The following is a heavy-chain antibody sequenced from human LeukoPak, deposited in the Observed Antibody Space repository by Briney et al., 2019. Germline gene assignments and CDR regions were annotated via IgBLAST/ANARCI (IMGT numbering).Heavy chain of an antibody. CDR2: IIPIFGTA. CDR3: AAQYDSSEMDV. V-gene: IGHV1-69*01. CDR1: GGTFSSYA. Sequence: ATVNVSCKASGGTFSSYAISWVRQAPGQGLEWMGAIIPIFGTANYAQKFQGRVTITADEYTSTAYMELSSLRSEDTAVYYCAAQYDSSEMDVWGKGTTVTVSS. D-gene: IGHD3-22*01. J-gene: IGHJ6*04.